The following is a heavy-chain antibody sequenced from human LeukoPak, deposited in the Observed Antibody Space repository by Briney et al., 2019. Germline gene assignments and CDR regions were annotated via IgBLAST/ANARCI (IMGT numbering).Heavy chain of an antibody. CDR3: ARADRLHGGPYLIGP. CDR1: GYSFTDYY. CDR2: INPNSGGA. V-gene: IGHV1-2*02. Sequence: ASVKVSCKTSGYSFTDYYMHWVRQAPGQGLEWMGWINPNSGGASSAQKFQGRVTMTRDTSITTVYMEVSWLTSDDTAIYYCARADRLHGGPYLIGPWGQGTLVTVSS. D-gene: IGHD2-21*01. J-gene: IGHJ5*02.